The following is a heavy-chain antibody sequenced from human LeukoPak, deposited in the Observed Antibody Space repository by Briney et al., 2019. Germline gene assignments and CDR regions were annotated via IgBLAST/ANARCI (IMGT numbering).Heavy chain of an antibody. V-gene: IGHV1-18*04. CDR2: INDYNGNT. D-gene: IGHD3-10*01. Sequence: AAVKVSCKASGYNFTSYELSGVRQPTGQGLEWMGLINDYNGNTNYAQKLQGRVIMTTDTSTSTAYMELRSRRSDDTAVYYCARKEGFGSELGYWGQGTLVTVSS. CDR1: GYNFTSYE. J-gene: IGHJ4*02. CDR3: ARKEGFGSELGY.